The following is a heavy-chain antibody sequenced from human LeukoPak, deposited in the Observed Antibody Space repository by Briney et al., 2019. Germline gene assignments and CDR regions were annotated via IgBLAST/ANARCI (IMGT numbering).Heavy chain of an antibody. CDR3: ARRRDLYSGSYYPFDY. V-gene: IGHV5-51*01. CDR2: IYPGDSDA. Sequence: GESLKISCKGSGYSLNSYWIGWVRQMPGKGLKWMGIIYPGDSDARYSPSFQGQVTISADKSISTAYLQWSSLKASDTAMYYCARRRDLYSGSYYPFDYWDQGTLVTVSS. CDR1: GYSLNSYW. D-gene: IGHD1-26*01. J-gene: IGHJ4*02.